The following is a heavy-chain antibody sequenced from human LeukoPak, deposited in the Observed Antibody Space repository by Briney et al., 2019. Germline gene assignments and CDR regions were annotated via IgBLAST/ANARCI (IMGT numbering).Heavy chain of an antibody. Sequence: SETLSLTCTVSGGSISSSSYYWGWIRQPPGKGLEWIGSFYYSGSTYYNPSLKSRVTISVDTSKNQFSLKLSSVTAADTAVYYCARRGGQYDYSIDYWGQGTLVTVSS. D-gene: IGHD4-11*01. J-gene: IGHJ4*02. CDR1: GGSISSSSYY. CDR3: ARRGGQYDYSIDY. CDR2: FYYSGST. V-gene: IGHV4-39*01.